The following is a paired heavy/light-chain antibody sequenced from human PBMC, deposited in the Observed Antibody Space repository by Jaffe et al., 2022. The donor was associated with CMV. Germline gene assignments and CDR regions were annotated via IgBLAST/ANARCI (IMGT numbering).Heavy chain of an antibody. CDR3: ATSTWYEY. CDR2: ISSSGITI. CDR1: GFVFSGYD. Sequence: EGQLVESGGDLVQPGGSLRLSCAASGFVFSGYDMNWIRQAPGKGLEWVSYISSSGITIYYSETVEGRFTISRDNAKNSLYLQMNSLSAEDTGIYYCATSTWYEYWGQGTLVTVSS. J-gene: IGHJ4*02. V-gene: IGHV3-48*03. D-gene: IGHD6-13*01.
Light chain of an antibody. CDR2: EDN. Sequence: NFILTQPLSVSGSPGKTVTISCTRSSGSVAGNFVQWYQQRPGSAPTTVIYEDNHRPSGVPTRFSGSIDSSSNSASLTISGLKTEDEADYYCQSYTSGNHWVFGGGTKLTVL. J-gene: IGLJ3*02. V-gene: IGLV6-57*04. CDR1: SGSVAGNF. CDR3: QSYTSGNHWV.